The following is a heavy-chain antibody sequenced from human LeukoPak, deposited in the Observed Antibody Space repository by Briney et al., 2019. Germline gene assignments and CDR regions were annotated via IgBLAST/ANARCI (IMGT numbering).Heavy chain of an antibody. V-gene: IGHV4-4*07. CDR1: GGSISSYY. Sequence: PSETLSLTCTVSGGSISSYYWSWIRQPAGRGLEWIGRIYTSGSTNSNPSLKSRVTVSVDTSNNQFSLRLSSVTAADTAVYYCARVNGAYGGPLDVWGQGTTVTVSS. J-gene: IGHJ6*02. CDR3: ARVNGAYGGPLDV. D-gene: IGHD4-23*01. CDR2: IYTSGST.